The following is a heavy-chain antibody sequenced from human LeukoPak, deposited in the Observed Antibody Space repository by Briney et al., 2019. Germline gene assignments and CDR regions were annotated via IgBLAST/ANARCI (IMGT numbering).Heavy chain of an antibody. CDR1: GITLSRYW. CDR2: INPDGSST. J-gene: IGHJ4*02. D-gene: IGHD3-16*01. Sequence: GGSLRLSCAASGITLSRYWIHWVRQAPGKGLVWVSRINPDGSSTNYADSVRGRFTIFRDNAKNTLFLQMNSLRAEDTAVYYCAMDFTGGQDCWGQGTLVIVSS. V-gene: IGHV3-74*01. CDR3: AMDFTGGQDC.